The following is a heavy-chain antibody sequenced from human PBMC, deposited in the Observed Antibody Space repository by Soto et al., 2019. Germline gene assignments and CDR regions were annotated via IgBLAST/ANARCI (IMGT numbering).Heavy chain of an antibody. Sequence: QVQLQESGPGLVKPSETLSLTCTVSGGSISSYYWSWIRQPPGKGLEWIGHISDSGSTNYKPSLKRRVTISADTSKNQFSLKLRSVTAADTAIYYCARANYIWGSYVDWGQGTLVTVSS. V-gene: IGHV4-59*08. J-gene: IGHJ4*02. CDR2: ISDSGST. D-gene: IGHD3-16*01. CDR3: ARANYIWGSYVD. CDR1: GGSISSYY.